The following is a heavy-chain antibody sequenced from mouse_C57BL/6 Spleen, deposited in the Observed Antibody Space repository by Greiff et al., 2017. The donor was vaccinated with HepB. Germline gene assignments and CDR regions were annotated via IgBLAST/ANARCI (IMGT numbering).Heavy chain of an antibody. CDR3: ARENYDYDDNYAMDY. CDR1: GYSITSGYY. V-gene: IGHV3-6*01. D-gene: IGHD2-4*01. CDR2: ISYDGSN. Sequence: EVKLEESGPGLVKPSQSLSLTCSVTGYSITSGYYWNWIRQFPGNKLEWMGYISYDGSNNYNPSLKNRISITRDTSKNQFFLKLNSVTTEDTATYYCARENYDYDDNYAMDYWGQGTSVTVSS. J-gene: IGHJ4*01.